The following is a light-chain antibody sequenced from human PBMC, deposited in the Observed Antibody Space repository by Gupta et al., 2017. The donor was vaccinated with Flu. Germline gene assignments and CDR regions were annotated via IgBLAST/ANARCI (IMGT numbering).Light chain of an antibody. J-gene: IGLJ2*01. CDR1: NIGSKS. CDR3: QVWDSSSDHVV. Sequence: SSVLPQPPSVSVAPGKTARITCEGNNIGSKSVHWYQQKPGQAPVLVVYDDSDRPSGIPERFSGSNSGNTATLTISRVEAGDEADYYCQVWDSSSDHVVFGGGTKLTVL. V-gene: IGLV3-21*03. CDR2: DDS.